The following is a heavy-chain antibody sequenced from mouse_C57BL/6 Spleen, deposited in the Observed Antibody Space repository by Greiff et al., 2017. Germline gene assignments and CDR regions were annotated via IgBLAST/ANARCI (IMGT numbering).Heavy chain of an antibody. CDR1: GFTFSSYG. V-gene: IGHV5-6*02. Sequence: EVKLVESGGDLVKPGGSLKLSCAASGFTFSSYGMSWVRQTPDKRLEWVATISSGGSYTYYPDSVKGRFTISRDNAKNTLYLQMSSLKSEDTAMYYCARRDTTDYLDYWGQGTTLTVSS. CDR3: ARRDTTDYLDY. D-gene: IGHD1-1*01. CDR2: ISSGGSYT. J-gene: IGHJ2*01.